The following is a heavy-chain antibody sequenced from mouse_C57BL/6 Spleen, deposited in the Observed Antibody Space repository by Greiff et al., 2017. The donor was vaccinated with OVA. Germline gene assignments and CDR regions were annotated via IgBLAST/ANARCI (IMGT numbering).Heavy chain of an antibody. CDR1: GYTFTSYW. CDR2: IHPNSGST. J-gene: IGHJ1*03. CDR3: ARGYYGSSYGYFDV. D-gene: IGHD1-1*01. V-gene: IGHV1-64*01. Sequence: LVESGAELVKPGASVKLSCKASGYTFTSYWMHWVKQRPGQGLEWIGMIHPNSGSTNYNEKFKSKATLTVDKSSSTAYMQLSSLTSEDSAVYYCARGYYGSSYGYFDVWGTGTTVTVSS.